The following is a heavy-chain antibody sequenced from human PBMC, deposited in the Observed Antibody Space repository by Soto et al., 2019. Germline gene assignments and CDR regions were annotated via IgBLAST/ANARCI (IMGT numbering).Heavy chain of an antibody. V-gene: IGHV3-30*18. CDR2: ISFDGSNP. Sequence: LRLSCAASGFTFSSYGMHWVRQAPGKGLEWVAVISFDGSNPYYADPVKGRFTISRDNSKNTVYLQMDSLRAEDTAVYYCAKILQWDLDYWGQGTLVTVLL. CDR3: AKILQWDLDY. D-gene: IGHD1-26*01. J-gene: IGHJ4*02. CDR1: GFTFSSYG.